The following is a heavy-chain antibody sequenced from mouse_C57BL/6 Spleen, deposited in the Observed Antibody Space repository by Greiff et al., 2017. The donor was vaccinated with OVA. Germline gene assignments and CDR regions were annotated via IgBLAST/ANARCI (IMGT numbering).Heavy chain of an antibody. CDR3: ARHSIVPYYAMDY. J-gene: IGHJ4*01. Sequence: EVQRVESGGGLVQPGGSLSLSCAASGFTFTDYYMSWVRQPPGKALEWLGFIRNKANGYTTEYSASVKGRFTISRDNSQSILYLQMNALRAEDSATYYCARHSIVPYYAMDYWGQGTSVTVSS. D-gene: IGHD2-12*01. CDR1: GFTFTDYY. CDR2: IRNKANGYTT. V-gene: IGHV7-3*01.